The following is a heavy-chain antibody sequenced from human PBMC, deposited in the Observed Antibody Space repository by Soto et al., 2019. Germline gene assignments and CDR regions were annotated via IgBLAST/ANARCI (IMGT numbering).Heavy chain of an antibody. CDR2: IDPSDSQT. D-gene: IGHD3-22*01. J-gene: IGHJ4*02. CDR1: GYSFAGYW. CDR3: ARQIYDSDTGPNFQYYFDS. V-gene: IGHV5-10-1*01. Sequence: PGESLKISCQGSGYSFAGYWLPWVRQMPGKGLDWMGRIDPSDSQTYYSPSFRGHVTISAAKSITTVFLQWSSLRASDTAMYYCARQIYDSDTGPNFQYYFDSWGQGTLVTVSS.